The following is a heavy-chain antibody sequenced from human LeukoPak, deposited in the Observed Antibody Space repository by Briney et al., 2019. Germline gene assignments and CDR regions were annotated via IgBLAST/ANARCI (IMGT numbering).Heavy chain of an antibody. CDR2: IWYDGSNR. V-gene: IGHV3-33*01. CDR1: GFTFSTYG. Sequence: PGGSLKLSCAAPGFTFSTYGMHRVRQAPGKGLEWVAVIWYDGSNRYYADSVKGRFTISRDNPKNTLYLQMNSLRAEDTAVYYCARVMNSGYADYWGQGTLVTVSS. CDR3: ARVMNSGYADY. J-gene: IGHJ4*02. D-gene: IGHD5-12*01.